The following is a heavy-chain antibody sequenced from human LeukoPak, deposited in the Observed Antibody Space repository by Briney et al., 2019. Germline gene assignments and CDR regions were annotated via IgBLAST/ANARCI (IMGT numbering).Heavy chain of an antibody. V-gene: IGHV3-30-3*01. D-gene: IGHD6-6*01. J-gene: IGHJ4*02. CDR1: GFRFSSYS. Sequence: GGSLRLSCEASGFRFSSYSINWVRQAPGKGLEWVAVISYDGSNKYYADSVKGRFTISRDNSKNTLYLQMNSLRAEDTAVYYCAREGWSRIAASGYFDYWGQGTLVTVSS. CDR3: AREGWSRIAASGYFDY. CDR2: ISYDGSNK.